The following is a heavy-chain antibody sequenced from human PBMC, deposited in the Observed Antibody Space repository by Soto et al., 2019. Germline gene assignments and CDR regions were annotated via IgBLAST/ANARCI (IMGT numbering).Heavy chain of an antibody. Sequence: QVQLVQSGAEVKKPGASVKFSCKASGYTFTSYGIRWVRQAPGQGLEWMGWISAYNGNTNYAQKLKGRVTMTTDTSTSTAYMELRSLTSDDTAVYYCARGGPNTVTTLDYYYYGMDVWGQGTTVTVSS. CDR2: ISAYNGNT. CDR1: GYTFTSYG. CDR3: ARGGPNTVTTLDYYYYGMDV. D-gene: IGHD4-17*01. V-gene: IGHV1-18*04. J-gene: IGHJ6*02.